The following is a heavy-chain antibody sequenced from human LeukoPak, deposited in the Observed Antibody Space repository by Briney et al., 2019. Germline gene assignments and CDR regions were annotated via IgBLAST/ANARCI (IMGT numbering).Heavy chain of an antibody. D-gene: IGHD1-1*01. V-gene: IGHV3-43*02. CDR1: GLNFDDSA. CDR2: ISADGGST. Sequence: GGSLRLSCVASGLNFDDSAMHWVRQAPGKGLEWVSLISADGGSTFSADSVKGRFSISRDNSKNSLYLQLNSLRSEDTAMYYCAKESGKFDYWGKGTLVAASS. J-gene: IGHJ4*02. CDR3: AKESGKFDY.